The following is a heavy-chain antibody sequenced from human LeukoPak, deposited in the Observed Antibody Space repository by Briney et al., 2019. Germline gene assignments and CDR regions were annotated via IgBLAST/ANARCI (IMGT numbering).Heavy chain of an antibody. V-gene: IGHV3-23*01. CDR3: AKGKRYCDSSYYPRYYFDY. Sequence: GGSLRLSCAASGFTFSSYSMNWVRQAPGKGLEWVSVISGSGGSTYYADSVKGRCTISRDNSKNTVYLQMNSLRAEDTAVYYCAKGKRYCDSSYYPRYYFDYWGQGTLVTVSS. CDR2: ISGSGGST. D-gene: IGHD2/OR15-2a*01. J-gene: IGHJ4*02. CDR1: GFTFSSYS.